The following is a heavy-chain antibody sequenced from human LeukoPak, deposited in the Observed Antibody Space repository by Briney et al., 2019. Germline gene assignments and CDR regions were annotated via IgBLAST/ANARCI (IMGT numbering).Heavy chain of an antibody. CDR2: ISRSSNYI. D-gene: IGHD3-22*01. J-gene: IGHJ3*01. CDR3: ARGRTSYYDSHDAFDV. Sequence: PGGSLRLSCAAAGFTFSTYRIDWVRQAPGEGLEWVPSISRSSNYIYHADSVKGRFTVSRDNAKNSVYLQMNSLRAEDTAMYYCARGRTSYYDSHDAFDVWGQGTLVTVSS. CDR1: GFTFSTYR. V-gene: IGHV3-21*01.